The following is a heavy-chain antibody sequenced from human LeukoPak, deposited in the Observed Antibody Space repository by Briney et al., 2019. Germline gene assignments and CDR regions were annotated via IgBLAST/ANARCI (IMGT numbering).Heavy chain of an antibody. Sequence: SETLSLTCAVYGGSFSGYYWSWIRQPPGKGLEWIGYIYYSGSTNYNPSLKSRVTISVDTSKNQFSLKLSSVTAADTAVYYCARLYDSSGYYYFDYWGQGTLVTVSS. CDR1: GGSFSGYY. V-gene: IGHV4-59*08. CDR2: IYYSGST. CDR3: ARLYDSSGYYYFDY. J-gene: IGHJ4*02. D-gene: IGHD3-22*01.